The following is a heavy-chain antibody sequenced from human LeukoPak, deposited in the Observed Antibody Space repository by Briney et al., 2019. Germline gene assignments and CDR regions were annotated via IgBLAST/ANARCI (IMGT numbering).Heavy chain of an antibody. CDR1: GYTFTSYD. CDR2: MNPNSGNT. J-gene: IGHJ4*02. V-gene: IGHV1-8*01. CDR3: ARGEAPEDK. Sequence: ASVKVSCKASGYTFTSYDINWVRQATGQGLEWMGWMNPNSGNTNYAQKLQGRVTMTTDTSTSTAYMELRSLKSDDTAIYYCARGEAPEDKWGQGTLVTVSS.